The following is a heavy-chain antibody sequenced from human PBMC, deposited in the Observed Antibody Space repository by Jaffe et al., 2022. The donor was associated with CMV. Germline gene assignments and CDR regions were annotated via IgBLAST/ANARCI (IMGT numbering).Heavy chain of an antibody. D-gene: IGHD6-13*01. J-gene: IGHJ4*02. CDR2: IDWDDDE. CDR3: ARILWGDSSSWYLFDY. V-gene: IGHV2-70*15. Sequence: QVTLRESGPALVKPTQTLTLTCTFSGFSLSTSGMCVSWIRQPPGKALEWLARIDWDDDEYYSTSLKTRLTISKDTSKNQVVLTMTNMGPVDTATYYCARILWGDSSSWYLFDYWSQGTLVTVSS. CDR1: GFSLSTSGMC.